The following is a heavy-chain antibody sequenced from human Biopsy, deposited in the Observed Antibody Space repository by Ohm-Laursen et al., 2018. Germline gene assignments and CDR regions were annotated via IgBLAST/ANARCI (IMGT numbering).Heavy chain of an antibody. D-gene: IGHD3-9*01. CDR2: NIPILGTG. Sequence: VASVKVSCKAPGGTFSNYGVNWVRQAPGQGLEWLGGNIPILGTGNYAQKFQDRVTVAADTSTSTATMELRSLRPDDTAVYYCATKLTGYFHHWGQGTLVIVSS. J-gene: IGHJ1*01. V-gene: IGHV1-69*06. CDR1: GGTFSNYG. CDR3: ATKLTGYFHH.